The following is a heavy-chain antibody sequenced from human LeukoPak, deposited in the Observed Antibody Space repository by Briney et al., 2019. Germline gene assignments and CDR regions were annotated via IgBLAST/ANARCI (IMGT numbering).Heavy chain of an antibody. CDR1: GYSFTNYP. D-gene: IGHD3-22*01. V-gene: IGHV7-4-1*02. Sequence: ASVKVSCKASGYSFTNYPINWVRQAPGQGHEWMGWINPNTANPTYAQDFTGRFVFSLDTSVNTAYLQISSLKAEDTAVYYCARGAKDSSGYSPTYAFDIWGQGTMVTVSS. CDR3: ARGAKDSSGYSPTYAFDI. CDR2: INPNTANP. J-gene: IGHJ3*02.